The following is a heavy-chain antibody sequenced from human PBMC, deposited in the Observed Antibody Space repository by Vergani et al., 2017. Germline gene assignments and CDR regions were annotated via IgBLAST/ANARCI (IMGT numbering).Heavy chain of an antibody. CDR3: ARGEDHYDSSGYYPDY. CDR2: ISYDGSNK. CDR1: GFTFSSYG. Sequence: QVQLVESGGGVVQPGRSLRLSCAASGFTFSSYGMHWVRQAPGKGLEWVAVISYDGSNKYYADSVKGRFTISRDNSKNTLYLQMNSLRAEDTAVYYCARGEDHYDSSGYYPDYWGQGTLVTVSS. V-gene: IGHV3-30*03. D-gene: IGHD3-22*01. J-gene: IGHJ4*02.